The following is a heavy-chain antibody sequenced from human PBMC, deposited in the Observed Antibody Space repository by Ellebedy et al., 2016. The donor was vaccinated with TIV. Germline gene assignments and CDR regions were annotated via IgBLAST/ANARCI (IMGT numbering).Heavy chain of an antibody. J-gene: IGHJ6*02. V-gene: IGHV5-51*01. Sequence: GESLKISXKGSGYSFTSYWIGWVRQMPGKGLEWMGIIYPGDSDTRYSPSFQGQVTISADKSISTAYLQWSSLKASDTAMYYCARHRELPTSRYYYYGMDVWGQGTTVTVSS. CDR1: GYSFTSYW. CDR3: ARHRELPTSRYYYYGMDV. D-gene: IGHD1-26*01. CDR2: IYPGDSDT.